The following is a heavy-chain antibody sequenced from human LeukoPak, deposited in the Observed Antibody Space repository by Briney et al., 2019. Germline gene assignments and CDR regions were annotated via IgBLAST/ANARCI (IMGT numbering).Heavy chain of an antibody. Sequence: SQTLSLTCTVSGGSLSRGDYYWRWLRPPPGAGREWIGYIYYSGSNYYNPSLKSRVTISVDTSKNQFSLKLSSVTPADTAVYYCAGEVAGYYDSSGYFDIWGQGTMVTVSS. J-gene: IGHJ3*02. CDR2: IYYSGSN. CDR3: AGEVAGYYDSSGYFDI. CDR1: GGSLSRGDYY. V-gene: IGHV4-30-4*08. D-gene: IGHD3-22*01.